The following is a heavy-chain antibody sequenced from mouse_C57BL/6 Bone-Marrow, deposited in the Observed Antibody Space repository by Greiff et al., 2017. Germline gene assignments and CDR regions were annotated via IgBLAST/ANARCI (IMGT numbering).Heavy chain of an antibody. CDR2: LYPGSGST. CDR3: ARRASWAMDY. Sequence: QVQLQQPGAELVKPGASVTMSCKASGYTFTRYWITWVKQRPGQGLEWIGVLYPGSGSTNYHAKFKSKATMTVDTSSSTASMQLSSLTSADSAVYYCARRASWAMDYWGQGTSGTVAS. CDR1: GYTFTRYW. D-gene: IGHD3-1*01. V-gene: IGHV1-55*01. J-gene: IGHJ4*01.